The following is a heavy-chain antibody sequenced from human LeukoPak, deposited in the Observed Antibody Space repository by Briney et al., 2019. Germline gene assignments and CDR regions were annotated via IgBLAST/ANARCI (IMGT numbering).Heavy chain of an antibody. CDR3: ARTTPGYSSSPTPYYFDY. J-gene: IGHJ4*02. CDR1: GGSFSGYY. Sequence: PSETLSLTCAVYGGSFSGYYWSWIRQPPGKGLEWIGEINHSGSTNYNPSLKSRVTISVDTSKNQFSLRLSSVTAADTAVYYCARTTPGYSSSPTPYYFDYWGQGTLVTVSS. V-gene: IGHV4-34*01. D-gene: IGHD6-13*01. CDR2: INHSGST.